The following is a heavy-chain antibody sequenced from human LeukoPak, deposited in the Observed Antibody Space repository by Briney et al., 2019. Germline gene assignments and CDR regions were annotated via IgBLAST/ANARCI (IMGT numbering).Heavy chain of an antibody. D-gene: IGHD5-18*01. CDR1: GFTVRTNY. V-gene: IGHV3-66*01. J-gene: IGHJ4*02. Sequence: GGSLRLSCASSGFTVRTNYMRGGRQAPGKGLELVSVLYSGGNTYYADSVKGRFTISRDDSKNTLYLQMSSLRVADTAVYYCARVGSGDIYGYGDYWGQGTLVTVSS. CDR3: ARVGSGDIYGYGDY. CDR2: LYSGGNT.